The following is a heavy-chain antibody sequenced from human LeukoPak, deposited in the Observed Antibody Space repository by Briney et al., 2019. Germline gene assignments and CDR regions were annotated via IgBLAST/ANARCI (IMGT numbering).Heavy chain of an antibody. CDR3: AKDLDIVVVPAAIGAFDI. CDR1: GFTLSSYA. J-gene: IGHJ3*02. CDR2: ISGSGGST. V-gene: IGHV3-23*01. D-gene: IGHD2-2*01. Sequence: GGSLRLSCAASGFTLSSYAMSWVRQAPGKGLEWVSAISGSGGSTYYADSVKGRFTTSRDNSKNTLYLQMNSLRAEDTAVYYCAKDLDIVVVPAAIGAFDIWGQGTMVTVSS.